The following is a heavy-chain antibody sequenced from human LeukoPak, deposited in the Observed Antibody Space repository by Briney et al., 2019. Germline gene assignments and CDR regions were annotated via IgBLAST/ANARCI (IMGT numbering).Heavy chain of an antibody. Sequence: PSETLSLTCTVSGGSISSSTYYWGWIRQPPGKGLEWIGSIYYSGSTSYNPSLKSRVTISVDTSKNQFSLKLDSVTAADTAVYHCARNASNSGTSYFDYWGQGTLITVSS. CDR1: GGSISSSTYY. J-gene: IGHJ4*02. V-gene: IGHV4-39*01. CDR2: IYYSGST. CDR3: ARNASNSGTSYFDY. D-gene: IGHD1-26*01.